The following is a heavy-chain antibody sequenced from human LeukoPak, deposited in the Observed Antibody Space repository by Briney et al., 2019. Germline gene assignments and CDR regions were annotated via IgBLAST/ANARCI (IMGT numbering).Heavy chain of an antibody. CDR1: GFTFSNYA. V-gene: IGHV3-23*01. CDR3: AKGGYCSSTSCSRDY. D-gene: IGHD2-2*01. J-gene: IGHJ4*02. Sequence: GGSLRLSCAASGFTFSNYAMSWVRQAPGKGLEWVSAISGSGGSTYYEDSVRDRFTISRDNSKNTLFLQMNSLRAEDTALYYCAKGGYCSSTSCSRDYWGQGTLVTVSS. CDR2: ISGSGGST.